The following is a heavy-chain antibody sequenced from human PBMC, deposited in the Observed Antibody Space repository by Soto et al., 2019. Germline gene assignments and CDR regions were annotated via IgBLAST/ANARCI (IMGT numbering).Heavy chain of an antibody. CDR2: INPNSGGT. D-gene: IGHD1-26*01. CDR3: ARARWELPPLDY. CDR1: GYTFTGYY. J-gene: IGHJ4*02. Sequence: ASVKVSCKASGYTFTGYYMHWVRQAPGQGLEWMGWINPNSGGTNYAQKFQGRVTMTRDTSISTAYMELSRLRSDDTAVYYCARARWELPPLDYWGQGTLVTVSS. V-gene: IGHV1-2*02.